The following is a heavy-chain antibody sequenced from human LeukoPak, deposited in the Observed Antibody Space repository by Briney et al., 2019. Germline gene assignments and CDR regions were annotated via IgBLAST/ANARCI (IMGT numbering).Heavy chain of an antibody. D-gene: IGHD3-16*01. CDR1: GFLFSNYG. CDR3: AKSTRAVMAMMDV. J-gene: IGHJ6*04. CDR2: ISSRSTYI. V-gene: IGHV3-21*01. Sequence: PGGSLRLSCAASGFLFSNYGMSWVRQAPGKGLEWVSSISSRSTYIYHADSVKGRFTISRDNAKDSLFLQMNSLRAEDTAVYFCAKSTRAVMAMMDVWGKGTTVTVSS.